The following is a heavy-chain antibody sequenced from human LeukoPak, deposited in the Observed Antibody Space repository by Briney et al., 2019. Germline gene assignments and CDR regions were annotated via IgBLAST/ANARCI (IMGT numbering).Heavy chain of an antibody. CDR2: IYYSGST. V-gene: IGHV4-59*01. J-gene: IGHJ3*02. D-gene: IGHD2-15*01. Sequence: ASETLSLTCTVSGGSISSYYWSWIRQPPGKGLEWIGYIYYSGSTNYNPSLKSRVTISVDTSKNQFSLKLSSVTAADTAVYYCARNPNRRGGAFDIWGQGTMVTVSS. CDR3: ARNPNRRGGAFDI. CDR1: GGSISSYY.